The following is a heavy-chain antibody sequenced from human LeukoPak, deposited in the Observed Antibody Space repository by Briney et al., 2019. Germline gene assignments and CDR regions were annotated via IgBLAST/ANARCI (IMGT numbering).Heavy chain of an antibody. V-gene: IGHV4-34*01. Sequence: SGTLSLTCAFYGGSFSGYYWSWIRQPPGKGLEWIGEINHSGSTHSTPSLKSRVTISVDTSKNQFSLKLSSVTAADPAVYYCARVISFWYSWNQRGYMDVWGKGATVTVSS. J-gene: IGHJ6*03. CDR2: INHSGST. CDR3: ARVISFWYSWNQRGYMDV. CDR1: GGSFSGYY. D-gene: IGHD1-20*01.